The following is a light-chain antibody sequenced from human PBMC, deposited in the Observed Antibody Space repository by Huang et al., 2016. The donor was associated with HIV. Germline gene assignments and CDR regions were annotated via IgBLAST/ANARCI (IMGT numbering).Light chain of an antibody. CDR3: RQLNSYPYT. Sequence: IQLTQSPSSLSASVGDRVTITCRSSQGISSYLAWYQQKPGTTPKILIYAAATLQSGVPSRYSGSISGTDFTLTISSLQPEDFATYYCRQLNSYPYTFGQGTKLKIK. CDR1: QGISSY. J-gene: IGKJ2*01. V-gene: IGKV1-9*01. CDR2: AAA.